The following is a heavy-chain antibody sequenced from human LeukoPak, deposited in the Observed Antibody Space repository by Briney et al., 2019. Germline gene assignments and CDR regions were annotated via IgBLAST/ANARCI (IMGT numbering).Heavy chain of an antibody. CDR2: ISCDGSST. J-gene: IGHJ4*02. D-gene: IGHD2-2*01. CDR3: ASRIPYGSSSY. Sequence: GGSLRLSCAASGFTFSSYWMHWVRQAPGKGLVWVSRISCDGSSTDYADSVKGRFTISRDNAKNTLYLQMNSLRAEDTAVYYCASRIPYGSSSYWGQGTLVTVSS. V-gene: IGHV3-74*01. CDR1: GFTFSSYW.